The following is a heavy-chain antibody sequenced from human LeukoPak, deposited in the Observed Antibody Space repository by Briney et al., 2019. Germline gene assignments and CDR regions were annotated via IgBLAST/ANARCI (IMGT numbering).Heavy chain of an antibody. Sequence: GASLRLSCAASGFNVGSKHMNWVRQAPGKGLEWVSGIYPGGDSYYADSLKGPFIISRDISKNTVFLQMNSLRDEDTAVYYCARLNFGDDYWGQGALVTVSS. V-gene: IGHV3-53*01. CDR1: GFNVGSKH. J-gene: IGHJ4*02. D-gene: IGHD4-17*01. CDR3: ARLNFGDDY. CDR2: IYPGGDS.